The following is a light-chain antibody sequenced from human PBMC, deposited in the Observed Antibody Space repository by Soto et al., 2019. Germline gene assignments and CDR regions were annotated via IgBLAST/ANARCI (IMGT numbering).Light chain of an antibody. Sequence: EVVLTQSPGTLSLSPGERATLSCRASRSVNRYLAWYQQKPGQAPRLLIYDASNRATGIPGRFSGSGSGTDFTLTISSLEPEDFAVYYCQQRDSWITFGQGTRMEIK. CDR1: RSVNRY. V-gene: IGKV3-11*01. J-gene: IGKJ5*01. CDR3: QQRDSWIT. CDR2: DAS.